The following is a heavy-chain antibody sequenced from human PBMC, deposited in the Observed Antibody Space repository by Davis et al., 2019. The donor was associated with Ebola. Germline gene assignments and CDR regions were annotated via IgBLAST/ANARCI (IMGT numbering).Heavy chain of an antibody. CDR2: ISPKSGGT. Sequence: ASVKVSCKASGYTFTNYFIHWVRQAPGQGLEWMGWISPKSGGTNYAQQFQARVTMTRDTSISTVYMELSRLTSDDTAVYYCATFGRLFGVVPSALDFWGQGTMVTVSS. CDR1: GYTFTNYF. CDR3: ATFGRLFGVVPSALDF. D-gene: IGHD3-3*01. V-gene: IGHV1-2*02. J-gene: IGHJ3*01.